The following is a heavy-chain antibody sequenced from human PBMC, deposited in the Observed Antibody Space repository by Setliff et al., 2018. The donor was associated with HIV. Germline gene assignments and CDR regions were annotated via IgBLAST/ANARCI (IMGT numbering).Heavy chain of an antibody. Sequence: PSETLSLTCAISGASISSGDYSWSWIRQPPGRDLEWIGYFYHSGNTYYSPSLHSRVTLSVDKSKNEFYLSLASVTAADTAVYYCASRMGPCGGDCYLNYWGQGGLVTVSS. D-gene: IGHD2-21*02. V-gene: IGHV4-30-2*01. CDR1: GASISSGDYS. CDR2: FYHSGNT. J-gene: IGHJ4*02. CDR3: ASRMGPCGGDCYLNY.